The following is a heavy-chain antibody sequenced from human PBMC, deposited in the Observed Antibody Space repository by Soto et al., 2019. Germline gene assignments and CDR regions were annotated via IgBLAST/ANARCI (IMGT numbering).Heavy chain of an antibody. CDR1: GGTFNTYA. J-gene: IGHJ4*02. CDR2: ISPMFGAA. D-gene: IGHD3-10*01. V-gene: IGHV1-69*19. CDR3: AREVQVHTPAFVY. Sequence: QVQLVQSGAEMKKPGSLVKVSCQSSGGTFNTYARNWVRQAPGQGPEWMGDISPMFGAANYAPKFQGRVTITADESTGTSYMQLSSLTSEVTALYFCAREVQVHTPAFVYWGQGTLVTVSS.